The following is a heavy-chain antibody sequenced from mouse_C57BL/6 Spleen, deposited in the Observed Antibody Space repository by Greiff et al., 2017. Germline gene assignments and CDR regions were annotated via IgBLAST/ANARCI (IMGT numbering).Heavy chain of an antibody. CDR2: IWSGGST. CDR1: GFSLTSYG. CDR3: ARNSLMIPGSYFDY. Sequence: VQLVESGPGLVQPSQSLSITCTVSGFSLTSYGVHWVRQSPGKGLEWLGVIWSGGSTDYNAAFISRLSISKDNSKSQVFFKMNSLQADDTAIYYCARNSLMIPGSYFDYWGQGTTLTVSS. J-gene: IGHJ2*01. V-gene: IGHV2-2*01. D-gene: IGHD2-3*01.